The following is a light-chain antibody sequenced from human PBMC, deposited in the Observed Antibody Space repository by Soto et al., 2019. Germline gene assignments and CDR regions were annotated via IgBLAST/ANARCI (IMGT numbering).Light chain of an antibody. CDR3: QQYGTSPFN. V-gene: IGKV3-20*01. CDR1: QSVTSSY. Sequence: EIVLTQSPGTLSLSPGERATLSCRASQSVTSSYLAWYQQRPGQAPRLLIYGASSRATGIPDRFSGSGSGADFTLTISRLEPEASAVYYCQQYGTSPFNFGQGTKLEI. J-gene: IGKJ2*01. CDR2: GAS.